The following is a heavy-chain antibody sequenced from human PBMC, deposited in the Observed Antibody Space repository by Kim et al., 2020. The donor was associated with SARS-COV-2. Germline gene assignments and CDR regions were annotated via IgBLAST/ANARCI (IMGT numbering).Heavy chain of an antibody. J-gene: IGHJ4*02. Sequence: SETLSLTCAVSGGSISSGGYSWSWIRQPPGKGLEWIGYIYHSGSTYYNPSLKSRVTISVDRSKNQFSLKLSSVTAADTAVYYCATKRATYYDFWSGPHKGDYFDYWGQGTLVTVSS. V-gene: IGHV4-30-2*01. CDR1: GGSISSGGYS. CDR2: IYHSGST. CDR3: ATKRATYYDFWSGPHKGDYFDY. D-gene: IGHD3-3*01.